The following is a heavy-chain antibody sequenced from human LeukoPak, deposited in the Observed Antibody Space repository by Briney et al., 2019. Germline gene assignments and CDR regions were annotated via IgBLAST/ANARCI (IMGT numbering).Heavy chain of an antibody. CDR1: GFTFSSYW. D-gene: IGHD6-19*01. V-gene: IGHV3-74*01. CDR3: ARGAGIYYTTGWTGWFDP. Sequence: GGSLRLSCAASGFTFSSYWMHWVRQAPGKGLVWVSRSNSDGSSTVYADSVKGRFTISRDNAKNTLYLQMNSLRAEDTAVYYCARGAGIYYTTGWTGWFDPWGQGALVTVTS. J-gene: IGHJ5*02. CDR2: SNSDGSST.